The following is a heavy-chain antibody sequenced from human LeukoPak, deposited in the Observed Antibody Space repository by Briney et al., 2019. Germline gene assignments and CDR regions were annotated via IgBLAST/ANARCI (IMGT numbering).Heavy chain of an antibody. Sequence: SETLSLTCTVSGGSISSSSYYWGWIRQPPGKGLEWIGSIYYSGSTYYNPSLKSRVTISVDTSKNQFSLKLSSVTAADTAVYFCARQLYVSGSYYAPMDVWGKGTTVTISS. CDR2: IYYSGST. D-gene: IGHD3-10*01. J-gene: IGHJ6*03. CDR3: ARQLYVSGSYYAPMDV. CDR1: GGSISSSSYY. V-gene: IGHV4-39*01.